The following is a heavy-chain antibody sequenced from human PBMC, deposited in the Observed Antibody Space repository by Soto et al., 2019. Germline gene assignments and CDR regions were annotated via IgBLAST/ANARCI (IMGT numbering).Heavy chain of an antibody. Sequence: SETLSLTCAVSGGSISSGGYSWSWVRQPPGKGLEWIGYIYHSGSTYYNPSLKSRVTISVDRSKNQFSLKLSSVTAADTAVYYCARAPGYSYGYSDWFDPWGQGTLVTVSS. D-gene: IGHD5-18*01. V-gene: IGHV4-30-2*01. CDR1: GGSISSGGYS. CDR2: IYHSGST. CDR3: ARAPGYSYGYSDWFDP. J-gene: IGHJ5*02.